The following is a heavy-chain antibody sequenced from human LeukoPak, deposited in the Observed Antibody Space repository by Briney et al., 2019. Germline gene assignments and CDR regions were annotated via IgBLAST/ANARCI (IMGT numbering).Heavy chain of an antibody. CDR2: IYYSGST. Sequence: PSETLSLTCTVSGGSISSYYWSWIRQPPGKGLEWIGYIYYSGSTNYNPSLKSRVTISVDTSKNQFSLKLSSVTAADTAVYYCARDQRYGWYSLVGYYRMDVWGQGTTVTVSS. J-gene: IGHJ6*02. D-gene: IGHD6-19*01. V-gene: IGHV4-59*01. CDR1: GGSISSYY. CDR3: ARDQRYGWYSLVGYYRMDV.